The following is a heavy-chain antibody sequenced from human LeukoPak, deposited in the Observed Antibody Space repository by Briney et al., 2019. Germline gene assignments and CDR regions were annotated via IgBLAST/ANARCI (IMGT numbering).Heavy chain of an antibody. CDR1: GFTFSSYE. J-gene: IGHJ4*02. V-gene: IGHV3-48*03. CDR2: ISSSGSTI. Sequence: PGGSLRLSCAASGFTFSSYEMNWVRQAPGKGLEWVSYISSSGSTIYYADSVKGRFTISRDNAKNSLYLQMNRLRAEDTAVYYCAAVIRWLGNDYWGQGTLVTVSP. CDR3: AAVIRWLGNDY. D-gene: IGHD5-24*01.